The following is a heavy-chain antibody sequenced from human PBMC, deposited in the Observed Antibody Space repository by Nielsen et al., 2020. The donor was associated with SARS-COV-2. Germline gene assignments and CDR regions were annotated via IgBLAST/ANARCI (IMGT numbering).Heavy chain of an antibody. Sequence: GESLKISCVASEISFRSYGMHWVRQAPGKGLDWVAFTSYDGRDKFYADSVRGRFIVSRDNFRNTLSLHMDSLRTEDTAVYFCARQVTIYMNEVSGMDVWGQGTTVTVSS. CDR1: EISFRSYG. J-gene: IGHJ6*02. CDR3: ARQVTIYMNEVSGMDV. D-gene: IGHD3-9*01. V-gene: IGHV3-30*03. CDR2: TSYDGRDK.